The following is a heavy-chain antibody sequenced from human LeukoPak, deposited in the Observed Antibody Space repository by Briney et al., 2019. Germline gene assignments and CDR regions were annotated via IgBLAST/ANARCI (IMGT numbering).Heavy chain of an antibody. V-gene: IGHV3-11*01. D-gene: IGHD3-22*01. CDR3: ARAQGYYYDSSGYRWFDT. CDR1: GFTFSDYY. J-gene: IGHJ5*02. CDR2: ISNSGGTI. Sequence: GGSLRLSCAASGFTFSDYYMSWIRQVPGKGLEWVSKISNSGGTIYYADSVKGRFTISRDNAKNSLYLQMNSLRAEDTAVYYCARAQGYYYDSSGYRWFDTWGQGTLVTVSS.